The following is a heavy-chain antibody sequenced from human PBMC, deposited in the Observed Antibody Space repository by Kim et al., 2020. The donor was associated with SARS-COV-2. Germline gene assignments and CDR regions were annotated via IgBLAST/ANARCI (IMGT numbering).Heavy chain of an antibody. D-gene: IGHD6-13*01. V-gene: IGHV7-4-1*02. CDR2: LNTNTGTP. J-gene: IGHJ2*01. CDR3: AARYSSSYFDL. Sequence: ASVKVSCKASGYIFTSIAIHWVRQAPGQGLEWKGWLNTNTGTPTYARGFTGRFVFSLDTSVSTAYLQISSVRADDTAVYFCAARYSSSYFDLWGRGTLVT. CDR1: GYIFTSIA.